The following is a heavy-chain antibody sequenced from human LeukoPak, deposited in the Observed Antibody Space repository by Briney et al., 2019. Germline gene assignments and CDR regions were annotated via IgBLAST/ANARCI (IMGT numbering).Heavy chain of an antibody. CDR1: GDSISRSTYY. CDR2: VYYGRSP. Sequence: MASETLSLTCTASGDSISRSTYYWAWIRQPPGKGLEWIGSVYYGRSPYFNPSLESRATISVDTSKNHFSLKLSSVTAADTAVYYCARGSPNFWSGYSNWFDPWGQGTLVTVSS. J-gene: IGHJ5*02. D-gene: IGHD3-3*01. CDR3: ARGSPNFWSGYSNWFDP. V-gene: IGHV4-39*02.